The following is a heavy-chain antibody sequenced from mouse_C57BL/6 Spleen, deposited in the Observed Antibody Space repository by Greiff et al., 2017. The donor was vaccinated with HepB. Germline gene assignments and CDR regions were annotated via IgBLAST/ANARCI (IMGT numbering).Heavy chain of an antibody. Sequence: VQLQQPGAELVRPGSSVKLSCKASGYTFTSYWMHWVKQRPIQGLEWIGNIDPSDSETHYNQKFKDKATLTVDKSSSTAYMQLSSLTSEDSAVYYCARFPYYYGSSYGDFDYWGQGTTLTVSS. V-gene: IGHV1-52*01. CDR2: IDPSDSET. CDR1: GYTFTSYW. D-gene: IGHD1-1*01. J-gene: IGHJ2*01. CDR3: ARFPYYYGSSYGDFDY.